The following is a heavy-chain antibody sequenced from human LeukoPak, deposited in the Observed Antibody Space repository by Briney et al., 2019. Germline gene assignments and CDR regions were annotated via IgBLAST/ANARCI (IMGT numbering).Heavy chain of an antibody. D-gene: IGHD2-21*02. CDR1: GSSISSGGYY. V-gene: IGHV4-31*01. J-gene: IGHJ4*02. CDR2: IYYSGST. Sequence: PSETLSLTCTVSGSSISSGGYYWSWIRQHPGKGLEWIGYIYYSGSTYYNPSLKSQVTISVDTSKNQFSLKLSSVTAADTAVYYCARDPPRYCGGDCYSHWGQGTLVTVSS. CDR3: ARDPPRYCGGDCYSH.